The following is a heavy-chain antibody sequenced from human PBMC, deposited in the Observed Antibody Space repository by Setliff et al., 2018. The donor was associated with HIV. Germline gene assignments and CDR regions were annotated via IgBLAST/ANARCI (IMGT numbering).Heavy chain of an antibody. D-gene: IGHD3-10*01. CDR1: GFTFSNNN. Sequence: GSLRLSCAASGFTFSNNNMHWVRQTPGKGLEWVACIQYDGDTKYYADSVTGRFTISRDDSKNTLYLQMNSLRAEDTAVYYCAKDKGQKYADYWGQGTVVTVSS. CDR3: AKDKGQKYADY. CDR2: IQYDGDTK. J-gene: IGHJ4*02. V-gene: IGHV3-30*02.